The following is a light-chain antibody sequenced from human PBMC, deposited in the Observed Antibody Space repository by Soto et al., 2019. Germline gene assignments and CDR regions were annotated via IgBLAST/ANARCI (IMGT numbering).Light chain of an antibody. V-gene: IGLV2-8*01. CDR3: QSYDNTLSGWV. J-gene: IGLJ3*02. CDR2: EVS. Sequence: QSALTQPPSASGTPGQSVTIPCTGTSSDVGDYNYVSWYQQHPGKAPKLMIYEVSRRPSGVPDRFSGSKSGNTASLAITGLQAEDEADYYCQSYDNTLSGWVFGGGTKLTVL. CDR1: SSDVGDYNY.